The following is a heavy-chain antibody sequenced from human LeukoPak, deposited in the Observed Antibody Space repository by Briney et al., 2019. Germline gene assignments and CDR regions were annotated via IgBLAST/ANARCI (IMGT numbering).Heavy chain of an antibody. CDR2: IYYSGST. CDR3: ACSREGYNFDY. J-gene: IGHJ4*02. V-gene: IGHV4-59*01. Sequence: SETLSLTRTVSGGSISSYYWSWLRQPPGKGLEWTGYIYYSGSTNYNPSLKSRVTISVDTSKNQFSLKLSSVTAADTAVYYCACSREGYNFDYWGQGTLVTVSS. D-gene: IGHD5-24*01. CDR1: GGSISSYY.